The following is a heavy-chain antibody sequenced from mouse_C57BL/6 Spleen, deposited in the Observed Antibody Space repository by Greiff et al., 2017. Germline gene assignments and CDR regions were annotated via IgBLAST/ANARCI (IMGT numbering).Heavy chain of an antibody. J-gene: IGHJ2*01. V-gene: IGHV6-3*01. CDR2: IRLKSDNYAT. CDR1: GFTFSNYW. CDR3: IGEITTVVAIDY. D-gene: IGHD1-1*01. Sequence: EVMLVESGGGLVQPGGSMKLSCVASGFTFSNYWMNWVRQSPEKGLEWVAQIRLKSDNYATHYAESVKGRFTISRDDSKSSVYLQMNNLRAEDTGIYYCIGEITTVVAIDYWGQGTTLTVSS.